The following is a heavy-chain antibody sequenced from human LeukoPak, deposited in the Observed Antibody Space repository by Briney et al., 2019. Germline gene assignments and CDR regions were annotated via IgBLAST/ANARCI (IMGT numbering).Heavy chain of an antibody. CDR3: AKSGNIAVVIDY. D-gene: IGHD6-19*01. V-gene: IGHV3-33*06. Sequence: GGSLRLSCAASGFTFSSYGMHWVRQAPGKGLEWVAVIWYDGSNKYYADSVKGRFTISRDNSKNTLYLQMSSLRAEDTAVYYCAKSGNIAVVIDYWGQGTLVTVSS. CDR2: IWYDGSNK. CDR1: GFTFSSYG. J-gene: IGHJ4*02.